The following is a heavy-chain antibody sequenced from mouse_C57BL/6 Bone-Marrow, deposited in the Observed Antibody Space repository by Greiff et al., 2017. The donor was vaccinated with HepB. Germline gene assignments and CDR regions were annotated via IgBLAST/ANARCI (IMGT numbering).Heavy chain of an antibody. CDR1: GYTFTDYE. J-gene: IGHJ4*01. Sequence: QVQLQQSGAELVRPGASVTLSCKASGYTFTDYEMHWVKQTPVHGLEWIGAIDPETGGTAYNQKFKGKAILTADKSSSTAYMELRSLTSEDSAVYYCTKILLPYAMDYWDQGTSVTVSS. V-gene: IGHV1-15*01. CDR2: IDPETGGT. D-gene: IGHD2-10*01. CDR3: TKILLPYAMDY.